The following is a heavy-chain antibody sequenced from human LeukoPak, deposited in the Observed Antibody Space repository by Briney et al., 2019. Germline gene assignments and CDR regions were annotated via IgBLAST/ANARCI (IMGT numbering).Heavy chain of an antibody. J-gene: IGHJ2*01. D-gene: IGHD2-2*01. CDR3: ASPRGYCSSTSCYAGDWYFDL. Sequence: PGASLRLSCAASGFTFSSYAMSWVRQAPGKGLEWVSAISGSGGSTYYADSVRGRFTISRDNSKNTLYLQMNSLRAEDTAVYYCASPRGYCSSTSCYAGDWYFDLWGRGTLVTVSS. CDR2: ISGSGGST. V-gene: IGHV3-23*01. CDR1: GFTFSSYA.